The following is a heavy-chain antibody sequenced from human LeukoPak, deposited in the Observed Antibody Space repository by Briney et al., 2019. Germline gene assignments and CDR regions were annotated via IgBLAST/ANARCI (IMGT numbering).Heavy chain of an antibody. CDR2: IYYSGST. J-gene: IGHJ4*02. D-gene: IGHD1-26*01. CDR3: ARTNSGTYPLFDY. Sequence: PSETLSLTCTVSGGSISSYYWNWIRKPPGRGLEWIGYIYYSGSTNYNPSLKSRVTISVDKSKNQYSLKLNSVTAADTAVYYCARTNSGTYPLFDYWGQGTLVTVSS. V-gene: IGHV4-59*12. CDR1: GGSISSYY.